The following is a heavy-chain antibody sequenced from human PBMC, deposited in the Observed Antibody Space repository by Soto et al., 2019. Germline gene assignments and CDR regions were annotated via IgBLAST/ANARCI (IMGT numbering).Heavy chain of an antibody. V-gene: IGHV1-18*01. CDR2: ITAYNGNT. CDR3: ARDTRGYSYGSRYYGMDV. Sequence: ASVKVSCKASAYTFTSYGFSWVRQAPGQGLEWMGWITAYNGNTKYAQKLQGRVTMTTDTSTSTAYMELSSLRSEDTAVYYCARDTRGYSYGSRYYGMDVWGQGTTVTVSS. CDR1: AYTFTSYG. J-gene: IGHJ6*02. D-gene: IGHD5-18*01.